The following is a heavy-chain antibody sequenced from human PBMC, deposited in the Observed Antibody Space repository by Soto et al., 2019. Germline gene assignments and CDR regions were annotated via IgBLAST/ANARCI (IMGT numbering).Heavy chain of an antibody. CDR3: ARSDSSGWYELSFFFDY. J-gene: IGHJ4*02. D-gene: IGHD6-19*01. CDR2: ISGSGGST. CDR1: GFTFSSYA. Sequence: GGSLRLSCAASGFTFSSYAMSWVRQAPGKGLEWVSAISGSGGSTYYADSVKGRFTISRDNSKNTLYLQMNSLRAEDTAVYYCARSDSSGWYELSFFFDYWGQGTLVTVSS. V-gene: IGHV3-23*01.